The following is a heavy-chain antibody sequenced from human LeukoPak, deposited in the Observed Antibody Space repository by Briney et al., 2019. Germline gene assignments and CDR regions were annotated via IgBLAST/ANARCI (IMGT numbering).Heavy chain of an antibody. Sequence: NPGGSLRLSCAASGFTFSSYAVSWVRQAPGKGLEWVSAISGSGGSTYYADSVKGRLTISRDNSKNTLYLQMNSLRAEDTAVYYCAKDTGRIAASYFDYWGQGTLVTVSS. CDR1: GFTFSSYA. D-gene: IGHD6-13*01. J-gene: IGHJ4*02. CDR2: ISGSGGST. V-gene: IGHV3-23*01. CDR3: AKDTGRIAASYFDY.